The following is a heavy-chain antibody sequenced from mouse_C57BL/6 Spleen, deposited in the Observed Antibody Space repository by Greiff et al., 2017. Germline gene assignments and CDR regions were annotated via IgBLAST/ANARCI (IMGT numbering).Heavy chain of an antibody. D-gene: IGHD1-1*01. CDR3: AGDYGSSYVGY. V-gene: IGHV1-64*01. CDR1: GYTFTSYW. Sequence: QVQLQQPGAELVKPGASVKLSCKASGYTFTSYWMHWVKQRPGQGLEWIGMIHPNSGSTNYNEKFKSKATLTVDKSSSTAYMQLSSLTSEDSAVYYCAGDYGSSYVGYWGQGTTLTVSS. CDR2: IHPNSGST. J-gene: IGHJ2*01.